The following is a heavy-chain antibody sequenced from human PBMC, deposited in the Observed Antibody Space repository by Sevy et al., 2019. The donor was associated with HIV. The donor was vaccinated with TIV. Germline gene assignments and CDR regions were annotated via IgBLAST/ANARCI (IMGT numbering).Heavy chain of an antibody. D-gene: IGHD3-16*01. J-gene: IGHJ4*02. CDR1: GGSFNGFY. V-gene: IGHV4-34*01. CDR2: VNDSGTT. CDR3: ARGSGYDYPWGDFRPSYFDD. Sequence: SETLSLTCGVSGGSFNGFYWSWIRQPPEKGLEWIGEVNDSGTTDYNPSLKSRLTMSIDTSKKQFSLKMSSVTDADTAVYYCARGSGYDYPWGDFRPSYFDDWGQGTLVTVSS.